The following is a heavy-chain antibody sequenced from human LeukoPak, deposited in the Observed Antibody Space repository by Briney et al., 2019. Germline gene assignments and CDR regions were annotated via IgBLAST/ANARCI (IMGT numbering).Heavy chain of an antibody. CDR3: AKDRDIYSSSWYGAFDI. CDR1: GFTFSSYA. J-gene: IGHJ3*02. Sequence: GGSLRLSCAASGFTFSSYAMSWVRQAPGKGLEWVSAISGSGGSTYYADSVKGRFTISRDNSKNTLYLQMNSLRAEDTAVYYCAKDRDIYSSSWYGAFDIWGQGTMVTVSS. V-gene: IGHV3-23*01. CDR2: ISGSGGST. D-gene: IGHD6-13*01.